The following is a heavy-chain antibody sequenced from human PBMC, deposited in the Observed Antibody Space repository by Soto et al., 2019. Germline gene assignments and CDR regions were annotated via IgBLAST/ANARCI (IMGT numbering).Heavy chain of an antibody. V-gene: IGHV1-46*01. Sequence: QVQLVQSGTEVKKPGASVKVSCKASGYTFTTHYMHWVRQAPGQGLEWMGIINPSGGHTTYALTFQGRVTMPSDTSTNTVYVELTSLISEDTAIYFCARAGENYGSGTFSPPLRYYFNSWGQGTLVTVSS. CDR2: INPSGGHT. CDR1: GYTFTTHY. CDR3: ARAGENYGSGTFSPPLRYYFNS. J-gene: IGHJ4*02. D-gene: IGHD3-10*01.